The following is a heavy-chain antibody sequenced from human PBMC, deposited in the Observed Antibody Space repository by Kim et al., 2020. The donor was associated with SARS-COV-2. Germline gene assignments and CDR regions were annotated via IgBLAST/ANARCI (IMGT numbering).Heavy chain of an antibody. CDR2: IIPIFGTA. D-gene: IGHD3-10*01. CDR1: GGTFSSYA. V-gene: IGHV1-69*13. J-gene: IGHJ6*02. CDR3: ARTNMVRGVRNYYYYGMDV. Sequence: SVKVSCKASGGTFSSYAISWVRRAPGQGLEWMGGIIPIFGTANYAQKFQGRVTITADESTSTAYMELSSLRSEDTAVYYCARTNMVRGVRNYYYYGMDVWGQGTTVTVSS.